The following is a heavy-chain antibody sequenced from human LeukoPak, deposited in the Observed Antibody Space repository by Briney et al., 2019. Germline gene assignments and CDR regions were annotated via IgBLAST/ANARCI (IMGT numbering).Heavy chain of an antibody. Sequence: PGGSLRLSCAASGFPFSSYSMTWVRQAPGKGLEWVSTISGSGDNTYYADSVKGRFTISRDNSKNTLYLQMNSLRAEDTAVYFCANSTAARPYYFGYWGQGTLVTVSS. CDR2: ISGSGDNT. V-gene: IGHV3-23*01. J-gene: IGHJ4*02. CDR3: ANSTAARPYYFGY. CDR1: GFPFSSYS. D-gene: IGHD6-6*01.